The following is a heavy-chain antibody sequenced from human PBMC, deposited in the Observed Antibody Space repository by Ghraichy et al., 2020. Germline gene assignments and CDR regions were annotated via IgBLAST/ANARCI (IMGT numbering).Heavy chain of an antibody. CDR1: GFTFSSYW. V-gene: IGHV3-74*01. CDR2: INSDGSST. D-gene: IGHD3-22*01. Sequence: LSLTCAASGFTFSSYWMHWVRQAPGKGLVWVSRINSDGSSTSYADSVKGRFTISRDNAKNTLYLQINSLRAEDTAVYYCARGMSDFYDSSGYYYVGDWYFDLWGRGTLVTVSS. CDR3: ARGMSDFYDSSGYYYVGDWYFDL. J-gene: IGHJ2*01.